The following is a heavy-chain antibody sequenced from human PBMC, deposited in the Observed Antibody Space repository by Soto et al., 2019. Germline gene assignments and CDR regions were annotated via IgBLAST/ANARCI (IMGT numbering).Heavy chain of an antibody. J-gene: IGHJ4*02. Sequence: QVQLVQSGTEVKKSGASVNVSCKAFGYTFTSYGFSWVRQVPGQGLEWLGWISAFNGDTQYAQTMKGRLTVTTDTSTTTVHMELRSLTPADTAVYYCTREAGLQRMVPYDWGQGTLVTVS. V-gene: IGHV1-18*04. CDR1: GYTFTSYG. CDR3: TREAGLQRMVPYD. CDR2: ISAFNGDT. D-gene: IGHD6-25*01.